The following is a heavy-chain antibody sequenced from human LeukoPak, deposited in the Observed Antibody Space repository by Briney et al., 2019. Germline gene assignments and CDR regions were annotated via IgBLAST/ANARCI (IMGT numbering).Heavy chain of an antibody. CDR3: AKVAPSRDYDSSGEDDY. CDR2: IRYDGSNK. CDR1: GFSSYG. J-gene: IGHJ4*02. V-gene: IGHV3-30*02. Sequence: GGSLRLSCAASGFSSYGMHWVRRAPGKGLEWVAFIRYDGSNKYYADSVKGRFTISRDNSKNTLYLQMNSLRAEDTAVYYCAKVAPSRDYDSSGEDDYWGQGTLVTVSS. D-gene: IGHD3-22*01.